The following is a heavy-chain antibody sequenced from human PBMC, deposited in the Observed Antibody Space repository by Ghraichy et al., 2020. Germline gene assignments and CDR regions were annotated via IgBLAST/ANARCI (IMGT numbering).Heavy chain of an antibody. V-gene: IGHV3-43D*04. CDR1: GFTFNDYA. Sequence: GGSLRLSCAASGFTFNDYAMVWVRQRQGKGLEWVSFINWDGANTYYADSVKGRFTASRDNGINSLYLPMTGLRPEDTGLYFCARRAATLVHFDSWGQGTAVTVSS. CDR2: INWDGANT. CDR3: ARRAATLVHFDS. J-gene: IGHJ4*02. D-gene: IGHD3-10*01.